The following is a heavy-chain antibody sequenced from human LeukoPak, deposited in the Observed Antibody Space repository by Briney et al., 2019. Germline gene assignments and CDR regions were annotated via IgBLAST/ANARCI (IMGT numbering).Heavy chain of an antibody. V-gene: IGHV3-66*01. CDR1: GFTVSSNY. J-gene: IGHJ3*02. CDR2: IYSGGST. Sequence: GGSLRLSCAASGFTVSSNYMSWVRQAPGKGLEWVSVIYSGGSTYYADSVKGRFTISRDNSKNTLYLQMNSLRAEDTAVYYCAREPISSWTNSDAFDIWGQGTMDTVSS. CDR3: AREPISSWTNSDAFDI. D-gene: IGHD6-13*01.